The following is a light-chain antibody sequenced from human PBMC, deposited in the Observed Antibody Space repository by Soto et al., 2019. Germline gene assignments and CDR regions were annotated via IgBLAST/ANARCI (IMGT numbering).Light chain of an antibody. V-gene: IGLV2-14*03. CDR2: HVS. CDR1: SSDIGDYNF. J-gene: IGLJ2*01. CDR3: LSYTGSGTYVI. Sequence: QSALTQPASVSGSPGQSVTISCTGTSSDIGDYNFVSWYQQHPGKAPKLMIYHVSDRPSGVSIRFSGSKSGNTASLTISGLQADDEADYYCLSYTGSGTYVIFGGGTKLTVL.